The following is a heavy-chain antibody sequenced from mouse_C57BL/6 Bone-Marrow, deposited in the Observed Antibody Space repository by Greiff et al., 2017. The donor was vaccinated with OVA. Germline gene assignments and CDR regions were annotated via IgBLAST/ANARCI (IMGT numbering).Heavy chain of an antibody. V-gene: IGHV5-16*01. CDR3: ARGGWYWYFDV. Sequence: EVQLVESEGGLVQPGSSMKLSCTASGFTFSDYYMAWVRQVPEKGLEWVANINYDGSSTYYLDSLKSRFIISRDNAKNILYLQMSSLKSEDTATYYCARGGWYWYFDVWGTGTTVTVSS. CDR2: INYDGSST. J-gene: IGHJ1*03. CDR1: GFTFSDYY.